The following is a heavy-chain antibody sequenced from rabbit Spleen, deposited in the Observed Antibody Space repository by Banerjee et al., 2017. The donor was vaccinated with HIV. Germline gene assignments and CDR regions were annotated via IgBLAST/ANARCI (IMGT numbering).Heavy chain of an antibody. CDR2: AYAGSSGST. V-gene: IGHV1S40*01. J-gene: IGHJ4*01. CDR1: GIDFSSSYW. Sequence: QSLEESGGGLVKPGGTLTLTCKASGIDFSSSYWICWVRQAPGKGLEWVACAYAGSSGSTYSATWAKGRFTFSKTSSTTVTLQMTSLTAADTATYFCTRNFDLWGPGTLVTVS. CDR3: TRNFDL.